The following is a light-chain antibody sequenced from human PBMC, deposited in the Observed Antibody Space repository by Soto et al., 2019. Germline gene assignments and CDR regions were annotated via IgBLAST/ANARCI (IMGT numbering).Light chain of an antibody. J-gene: IGKJ4*02. CDR1: QSVSSN. V-gene: IGKV3-15*01. CDR2: DAS. Sequence: EIVMTQSPATLSVSPGERATLSCRASQSVSSNLAWHQQKPGQAPRLLIYDASTRATGIPARFSGSGSGTEFTLTISSLQSEDFAVYYCQQYNNWPLKFGGGTNVEIK. CDR3: QQYNNWPLK.